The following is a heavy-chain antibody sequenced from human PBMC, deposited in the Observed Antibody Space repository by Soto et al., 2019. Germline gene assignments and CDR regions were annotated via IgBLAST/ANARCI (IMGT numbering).Heavy chain of an antibody. CDR3: ARAGSLYWYFDL. V-gene: IGHV1-3*01. D-gene: IGHD1-26*01. CDR1: GYTFTSYA. Sequence: QVQLVQSGAEVKKPGASVKVSCKASGYTFTSYAMHWVRQAPGQRLEWMGWINAGNGNTKYSQKFQGRVTITRDTSSSTAYMELSSLRSEDTAVYYCARAGSLYWYFDLWGRGTLVTVSS. CDR2: INAGNGNT. J-gene: IGHJ2*01.